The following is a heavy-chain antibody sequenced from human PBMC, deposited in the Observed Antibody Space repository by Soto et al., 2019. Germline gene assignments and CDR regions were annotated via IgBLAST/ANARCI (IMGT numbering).Heavy chain of an antibody. CDR3: ARVRGELATFDY. J-gene: IGHJ4*02. CDR2: IYYSGST. V-gene: IGHV4-39*01. Sequence: SETLSLTCTVSGCSISSSSYYWGWIRQPPGKGLEWIGSIYYSGSTYYNPSLKSRVTISVDTSKNQFSLKLSSVTAADTAVYYCARVRGELATFDYWGQGTLVTVSS. CDR1: GCSISSSSYY. D-gene: IGHD1-26*01.